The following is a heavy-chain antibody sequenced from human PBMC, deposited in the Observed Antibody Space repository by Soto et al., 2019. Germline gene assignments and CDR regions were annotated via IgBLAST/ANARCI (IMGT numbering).Heavy chain of an antibody. CDR3: ARAVRDDFWSGYYTFWFDP. V-gene: IGHV1-46*03. J-gene: IGHJ5*02. D-gene: IGHD3-3*01. Sequence: GASVKVSCKASGYTFTSYYMHWVRQAPGQGLEWMGIINPSGGSTSYAQEFQGRVTMTRDTSTSTVYMELSSLRSEDTAVYYCARAVRDDFWSGYYTFWFDPWGQGTLVTVSS. CDR2: INPSGGST. CDR1: GYTFTSYY.